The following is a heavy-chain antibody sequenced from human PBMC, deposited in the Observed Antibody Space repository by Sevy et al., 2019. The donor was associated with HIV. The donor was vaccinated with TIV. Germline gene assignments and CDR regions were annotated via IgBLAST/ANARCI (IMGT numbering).Heavy chain of an antibody. Sequence: SETLSLTCGVYGGSFSGYYWSWIRQPPGKGLEWIGEINHSGSTNYNPSLKSRVTISVDTSKDQFSLKLSSVTAADTAVYYCARYRVAGNFDYWGQGTLVTVSS. D-gene: IGHD6-19*01. CDR1: GGSFSGYY. CDR2: INHSGST. J-gene: IGHJ4*02. CDR3: ARYRVAGNFDY. V-gene: IGHV4-34*01.